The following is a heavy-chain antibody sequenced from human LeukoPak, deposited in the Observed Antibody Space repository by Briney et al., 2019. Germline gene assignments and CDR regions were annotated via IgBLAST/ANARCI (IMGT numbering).Heavy chain of an antibody. J-gene: IGHJ5*02. Sequence: SETLSLTCAVYGGSFSGYYWSWIRQPPGKGLEWIGEINHSGSTNYNPSLKSRVTISVDTSKNQFSLKLSSVTAADTAVYYCARGSPYSSSWPGSWFDPWGQGTLVTVSS. CDR1: GGSFSGYY. CDR3: ARGSPYSSSWPGSWFDP. D-gene: IGHD6-13*01. CDR2: INHSGST. V-gene: IGHV4-34*01.